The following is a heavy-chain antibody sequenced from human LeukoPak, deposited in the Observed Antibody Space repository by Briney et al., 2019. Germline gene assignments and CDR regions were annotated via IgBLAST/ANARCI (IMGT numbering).Heavy chain of an antibody. Sequence: KPSETLSLTCNVSGGSINNYYWSWLRQPPGKGLEWIGYIYFTGGTNYNPSLKSRVTMSIDTSKNQFSLKLNSVTAADTAVYYCARSPDYGDYSDYWGQGTLVTVSS. CDR1: GGSINNYY. CDR3: ARSPDYGDYSDY. D-gene: IGHD4-17*01. CDR2: IYFTGGT. J-gene: IGHJ4*02. V-gene: IGHV4-59*01.